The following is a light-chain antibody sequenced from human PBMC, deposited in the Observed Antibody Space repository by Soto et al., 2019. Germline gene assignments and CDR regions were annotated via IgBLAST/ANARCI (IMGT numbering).Light chain of an antibody. Sequence: IQMSQSPSSLSASVGDRVTITCQASQSISRWLAWDQQKPGKAPKLLIYQASTLKRGVPSRFSGSGSGTEFTLTITSLQPDDFATYYCQHYNSYSEAFGQRTKG. CDR1: QSISRW. CDR3: QHYNSYSEA. J-gene: IGKJ1*01. CDR2: QAS. V-gene: IGKV1-5*03.